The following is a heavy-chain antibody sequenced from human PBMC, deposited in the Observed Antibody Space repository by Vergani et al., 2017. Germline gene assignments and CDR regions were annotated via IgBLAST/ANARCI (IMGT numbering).Heavy chain of an antibody. Sequence: EVQLLESGGGLVQPGGSLRLSCAASGFTFSSYAMHWVRQAPGKGLEWVSGISWNSGSIGYADSVKGRFTISRDNAKNSLYLQMNSLRAEDTALYYCAKDMDDYGDLILDYWGQGTLVTVSS. V-gene: IGHV3-9*01. J-gene: IGHJ4*02. D-gene: IGHD4-17*01. CDR2: ISWNSGSI. CDR1: GFTFSSYA. CDR3: AKDMDDYGDLILDY.